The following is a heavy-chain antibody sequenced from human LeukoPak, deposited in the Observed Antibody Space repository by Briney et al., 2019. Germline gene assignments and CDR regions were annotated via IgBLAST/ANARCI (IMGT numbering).Heavy chain of an antibody. Sequence: GGSLRLSCAASGFTFSDSYMTWIRQAPGKGLEWVSYISSSGSTIYYADSVKGRFTISRDNAKKSLYLQMNSLRVEDTAVYYCARAPSHISIWGQGTRVTVSS. CDR3: ARAPSHISI. V-gene: IGHV3-11*04. D-gene: IGHD3-3*02. J-gene: IGHJ4*02. CDR2: ISSSGSTI. CDR1: GFTFSDSY.